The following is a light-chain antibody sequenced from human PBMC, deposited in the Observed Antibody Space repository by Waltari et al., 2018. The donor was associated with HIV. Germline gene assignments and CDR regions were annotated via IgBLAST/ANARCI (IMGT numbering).Light chain of an antibody. V-gene: IGLV2-23*02. Sequence: SALTQPASVSGSPGQSITISCTGTSSDVGSYNLVSWYPQHPGKAPKLKIYEVRKRPSGVSNRLACSKSGNTASLTISVLQAEDEADYYCCSYAGSSAHVVFGGGTKLTVL. J-gene: IGLJ2*01. CDR3: CSYAGSSAHVV. CDR2: EVR. CDR1: SSDVGSYNL.